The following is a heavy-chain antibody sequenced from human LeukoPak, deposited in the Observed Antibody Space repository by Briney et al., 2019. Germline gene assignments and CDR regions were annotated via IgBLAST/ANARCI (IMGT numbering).Heavy chain of an antibody. Sequence: SQTLSLTCTVSGGSISSGGYYWSWIRQHPGKGLEWIGYIYYSGSTYYNPSLKSRVTISVDTSKNQFSLKLSSVTAADTAVYYCARELRSSYYYYMDVWGKGTTVTVSS. V-gene: IGHV4-31*03. D-gene: IGHD2-15*01. CDR2: IYYSGST. J-gene: IGHJ6*03. CDR1: GGSISSGGYY. CDR3: ARELRSSYYYYMDV.